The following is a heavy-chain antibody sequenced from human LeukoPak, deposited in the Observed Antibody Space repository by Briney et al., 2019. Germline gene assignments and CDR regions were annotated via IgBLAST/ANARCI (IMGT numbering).Heavy chain of an antibody. V-gene: IGHV3-23*01. J-gene: IGHJ3*02. CDR1: GFTFSSSA. D-gene: IGHD3-10*01. CDR2: ISGSGGST. Sequence: GGSLRLSCAASGFTFSSSAMSWVRQAPGKALEWVSTISGSGGSTHYADSVKGWFTISRDNSKNTLFLQMNSLRAEDTAVYYCAEGGVLLWFGESPDAFDIWGQGTMVTVSS. CDR3: AEGGVLLWFGESPDAFDI.